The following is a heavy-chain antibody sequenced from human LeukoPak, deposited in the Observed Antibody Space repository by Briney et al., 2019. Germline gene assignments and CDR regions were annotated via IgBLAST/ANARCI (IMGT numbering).Heavy chain of an antibody. CDR1: GYTFTSYG. CDR3: ARGYCSSISCYPFDY. D-gene: IGHD2-2*01. CDR2: ISAYNGNT. Sequence: ASVKVSCKASGYTFTSYGISWVRQAPGQGLEWMGWISAYNGNTNYAQKLQGRVTMTTDTSTSTAYMELRSLRSDDTAVYYCARGYCSSISCYPFDYWGQGTLVTVSS. J-gene: IGHJ4*02. V-gene: IGHV1-18*01.